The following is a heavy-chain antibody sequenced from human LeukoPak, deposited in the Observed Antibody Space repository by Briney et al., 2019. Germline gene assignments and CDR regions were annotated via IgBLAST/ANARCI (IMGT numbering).Heavy chain of an antibody. Sequence: PSETLSLTCAVYGGSFRGFYWSWIRQPPGKRLEWIGEINHIGSTNYNPSLKRRVTISIDTSKSQFSLNLTSVTAADTASYFCARSAGYFPCWGQGTLVTVSS. CDR2: INHIGST. V-gene: IGHV4-34*01. CDR3: ARSAGYFPC. D-gene: IGHD3-9*01. CDR1: GGSFRGFY. J-gene: IGHJ4*02.